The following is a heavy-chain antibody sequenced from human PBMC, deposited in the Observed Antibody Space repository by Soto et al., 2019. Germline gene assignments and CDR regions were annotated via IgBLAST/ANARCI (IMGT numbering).Heavy chain of an antibody. J-gene: IGHJ4*02. CDR2: ISSSTI. CDR3: ARATAARHFDY. CDR1: GFTFSSYS. D-gene: IGHD6-6*01. V-gene: IGHV3-48*02. Sequence: AGGSLRLSCAASGFTFSSYSMNWVRQAPGKGLEWVSYISSSTIYYADSVKGRFTISRDNAKNSLYLQMNSLRDEDTAVYYCARATAARHFDYWGQGTLVTVSS.